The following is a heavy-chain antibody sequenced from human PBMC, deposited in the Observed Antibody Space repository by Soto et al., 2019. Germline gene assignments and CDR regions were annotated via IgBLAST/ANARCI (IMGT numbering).Heavy chain of an antibody. D-gene: IGHD6-13*01. CDR2: IGSAGDT. Sequence: GGSLRLSCAASGFTFSSYGMYWVRQAAGKGLEWVSGIGSAGDTYYPGSVKGRFTISRENAKNSLYLQMNSLRAEDTAVYYCARGYIAGFDYWGQGTLVTVSS. V-gene: IGHV3-13*01. J-gene: IGHJ4*02. CDR1: GFTFSSYG. CDR3: ARGYIAGFDY.